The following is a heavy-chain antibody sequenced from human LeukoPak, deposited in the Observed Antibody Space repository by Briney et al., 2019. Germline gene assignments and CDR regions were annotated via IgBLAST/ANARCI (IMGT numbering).Heavy chain of an antibody. CDR1: GGTFSSYA. CDR3: ARGTRVEMATIPQIWFLDY. Sequence: SVKVSCKASGGTFSSYAISWVRQAPGQGLEWMGGIIPIFGTANYAQKFQGRVTITADESTSTAYVELSSLRSEDTAVYYCARGTRVEMATIPQIWFLDYWGQGTLVTVSS. D-gene: IGHD5-24*01. J-gene: IGHJ4*02. CDR2: IIPIFGTA. V-gene: IGHV1-69*13.